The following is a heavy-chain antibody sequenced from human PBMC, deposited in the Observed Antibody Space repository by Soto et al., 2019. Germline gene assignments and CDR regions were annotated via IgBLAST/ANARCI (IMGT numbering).Heavy chain of an antibody. CDR3: AKHWGTPAPDDY. CDR2: IGNRGSP. Sequence: EVHLLESGGGLVQPGGSLTLSCAGSGFAFHTYDMTWVRQAPGKGLEWVSMIGNRGSPYYSGSVRGRFTISRDNSNSILYLQMNSLRADDTAIYFCAKHWGTPAPDDYWGQGTLVTVSS. J-gene: IGHJ4*02. V-gene: IGHV3-23*01. CDR1: GFAFHTYD. D-gene: IGHD6-13*01.